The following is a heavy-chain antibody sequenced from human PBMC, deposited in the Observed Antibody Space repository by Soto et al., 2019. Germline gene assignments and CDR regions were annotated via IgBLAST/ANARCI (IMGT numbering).Heavy chain of an antibody. D-gene: IGHD5-12*01. CDR3: AREGSGYNF. CDR2: IVPVFGRP. J-gene: IGHJ4*02. V-gene: IGHV1-69*13. CDR1: VGIFSNFG. Sequence: GXSVKVSCKASVGIFSNFGISWVRQAPGQGLEWMGGIVPVFGRPNYAQRFRGRLTITADESTSTGYMELISLRSDDTAVYYCAREGSGYNFWGQGPQVTVSS.